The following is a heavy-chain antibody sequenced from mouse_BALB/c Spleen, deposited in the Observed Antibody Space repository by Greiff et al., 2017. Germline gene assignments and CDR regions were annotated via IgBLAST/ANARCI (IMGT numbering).Heavy chain of an antibody. CDR3: ARSRGMDY. CDR1: GFTFSSFG. J-gene: IGHJ4*01. CDR2: ISSGSSTI. Sequence: EVHLVESGGGLVQPGGSRKLSCAASGFTFSSFGMHWVRQAPEKGLEWVAYISSGSSTIYYADTVKGRFTISRDNPKNTLFLQMTSLRSEDTAMYYCARSRGMDYWGQGTSVTVSS. V-gene: IGHV5-17*02.